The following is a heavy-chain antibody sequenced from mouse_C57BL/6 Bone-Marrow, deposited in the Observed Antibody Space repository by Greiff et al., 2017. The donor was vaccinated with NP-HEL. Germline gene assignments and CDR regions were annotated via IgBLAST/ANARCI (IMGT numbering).Heavy chain of an antibody. CDR1: GYTFTSYW. V-gene: IGHV1-55*01. D-gene: IGHD1-1*01. J-gene: IGHJ2*01. Sequence: VKLQESGAELVKPGASVKMSCKASGYTFTSYWITWVKQRPGQGLEWIGDIYPGSGSTNYNEKFKSKATLTVDTSSSTAYMQLSSLTSEDSAVYYCARVYYGSSFSYYFDYWGQGTTLTVSS. CDR3: ARVYYGSSFSYYFDY. CDR2: IYPGSGST.